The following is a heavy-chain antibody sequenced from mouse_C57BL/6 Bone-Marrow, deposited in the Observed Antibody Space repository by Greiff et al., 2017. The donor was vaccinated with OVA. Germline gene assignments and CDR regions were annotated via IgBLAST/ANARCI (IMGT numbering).Heavy chain of an antibody. CDR1: GFTFSDYY. V-gene: IGHV5-16*01. J-gene: IGHJ1*03. D-gene: IGHD1-1*01. Sequence: EVQLVESEGGLVQPGSSMKLSCTASGFTFSDYYMAWVRQVPEKGLEWVANINYDGSSTYYLDSLKSRFIISRDNAKNILYLQMSSLKSEDTATYYCARDLYYYAYFDVWGTGTTVTVSS. CDR2: INYDGSST. CDR3: ARDLYYYAYFDV.